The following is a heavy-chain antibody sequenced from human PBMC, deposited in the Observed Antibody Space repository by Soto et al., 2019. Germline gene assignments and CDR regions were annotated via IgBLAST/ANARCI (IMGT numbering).Heavy chain of an antibody. CDR2: IYSGGYT. Sequence: PRGSLRLSCAASGFIVSGNYMTWVRQAPGKGLEWVSVIYSGGYTYYADSVKGRFNISKDNSKNTLYLQMNSLRVEDTAVYYCAKVERNESKFYYYYYLDVWGKVTTVTVSS. J-gene: IGHJ6*03. D-gene: IGHD1-1*01. CDR3: AKVERNESKFYYYYYLDV. V-gene: IGHV3-66*01. CDR1: GFIVSGNY.